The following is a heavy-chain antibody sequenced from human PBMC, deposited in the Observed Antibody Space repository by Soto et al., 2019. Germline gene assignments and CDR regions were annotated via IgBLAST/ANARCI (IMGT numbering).Heavy chain of an antibody. D-gene: IGHD2-2*01. CDR3: ARGTPVDP. J-gene: IGHJ5*02. CDR2: ISAGNGNT. CDR1: GYTFTSYG. V-gene: IGHV1-3*01. Sequence: VSVKVSCKASGYTFTSYGGSWVRQAPGQGLEWMGWISAGNGNTKYSQKFQGRVTITRDTSASTAYMELSSLRSEDTAVYYCARGTPVDPWGQGTLVTVSS.